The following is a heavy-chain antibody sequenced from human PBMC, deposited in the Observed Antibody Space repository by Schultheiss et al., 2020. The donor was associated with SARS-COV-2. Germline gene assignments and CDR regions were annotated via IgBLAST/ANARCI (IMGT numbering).Heavy chain of an antibody. Sequence: GESLKISCKGSGYSFTNYWIGWIRQMPGKGLEWMGRVDPSDSYTNYSPSFQGHVTISADKSISTAYLQWSSLKASDTAMYYCARHDGGIGSSWIDYWGQGTLVTVSS. CDR2: VDPSDSYT. V-gene: IGHV5-10-1*01. CDR3: ARHDGGIGSSWIDY. D-gene: IGHD6-13*01. J-gene: IGHJ4*02. CDR1: GYSFTNYW.